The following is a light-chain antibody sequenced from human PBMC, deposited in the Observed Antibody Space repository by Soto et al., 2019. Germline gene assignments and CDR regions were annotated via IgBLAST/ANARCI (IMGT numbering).Light chain of an antibody. CDR2: GNP. Sequence: QSVLTPPPSLSGAPGQRVTISCTGSSSNIGSTYDVQWYQQLPGTAPKLLIHGNPDRPSGVPDRFSGSKSGTSASLAITGLQADDEADYYCQSYDDSLSVHYVFGTGTKVTV. CDR1: SSNIGSTYD. CDR3: QSYDDSLSVHYV. V-gene: IGLV1-40*01. J-gene: IGLJ1*01.